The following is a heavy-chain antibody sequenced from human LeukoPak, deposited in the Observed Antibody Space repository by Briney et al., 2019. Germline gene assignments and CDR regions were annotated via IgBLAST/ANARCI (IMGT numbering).Heavy chain of an antibody. V-gene: IGHV3-7*03. Sequence: GGSLRLSCAASGFTFSSYWMSWVRQAPGKGLEWVANIKQDGSEKYYVDSVKGRFTISRDNSKNTLYLQMNSLRAEDTAVYYCAKGYSPMAYYYYMDVWGKGTTVTVSS. CDR1: GFTFSSYW. CDR2: IKQDGSEK. D-gene: IGHD6-13*01. J-gene: IGHJ6*03. CDR3: AKGYSPMAYYYYMDV.